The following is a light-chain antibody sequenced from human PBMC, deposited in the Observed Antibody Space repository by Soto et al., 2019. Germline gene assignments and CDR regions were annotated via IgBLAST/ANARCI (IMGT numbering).Light chain of an antibody. J-gene: IGKJ1*01. CDR1: PAIASF. Sequence: IQLTQSPSSLSASVGDRVTITCRASPAIASFLAWYQQKPGTAPKLLIYGASTLQSGVRSRFSGSRSGTDYTLTIASLQPEDFATYYCQQLNGSPWTFGQGTKVEIK. CDR2: GAS. CDR3: QQLNGSPWT. V-gene: IGKV1-9*01.